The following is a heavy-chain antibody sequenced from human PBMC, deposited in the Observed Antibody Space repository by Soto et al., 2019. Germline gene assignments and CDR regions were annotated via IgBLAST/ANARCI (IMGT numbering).Heavy chain of an antibody. CDR2: ISYDGSNT. V-gene: IGHV3-30*18. J-gene: IGHJ4*02. D-gene: IGHD1-26*01. CDR3: AKEGGLSGSYYISSSYYFDY. CDR1: GFTFSSYG. Sequence: QVQLVESGGGVVQPGRSLRLSCVASGFTFSSYGMLWVRQAPGKGLEWVAIISYDGSNTYYADSVKGRFTISRDNSKNTLYLQMNSLRAEDTSVYYFAKEGGLSGSYYISSSYYFDYWGQGTLVTVSS.